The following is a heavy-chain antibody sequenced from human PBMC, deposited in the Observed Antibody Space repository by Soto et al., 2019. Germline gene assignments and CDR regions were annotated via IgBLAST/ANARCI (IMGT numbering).Heavy chain of an antibody. V-gene: IGHV4-59*01. CDR3: ARGDSSSWYDDAFDI. CDR1: GGSISSYY. CDR2: IYYSGST. D-gene: IGHD6-13*01. Sequence: SETLSLTCTVSGGSISSYYWSWIRQPPGEGLEWIGYIYYSGSTNYNPSLKSRVTISVDTSKNQFSLKLSSVTAADTAVYYCARGDSSSWYDDAFDIWGQGTMVTVS. J-gene: IGHJ3*02.